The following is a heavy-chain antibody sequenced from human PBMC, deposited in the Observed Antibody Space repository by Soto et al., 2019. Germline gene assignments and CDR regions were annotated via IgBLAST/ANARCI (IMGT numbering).Heavy chain of an antibody. D-gene: IGHD6-13*01. CDR1: GGSFSSNHW. J-gene: IGHJ6*02. V-gene: IGHV4-4*02. Sequence: QVQLQESGPGLVKPSGTQSLTCAVSGGSFSSNHWWNWVRQSPGKGLEWIGQIYHSGSPNYNPSPRXRXTXPLDASKNQLSLKLKSVTAADTAVYYCAGAPQPYYYYYGMDGWGQGTTVTVSS. CDR2: IYHSGSP. CDR3: AGAPQPYYYYYGMDG.